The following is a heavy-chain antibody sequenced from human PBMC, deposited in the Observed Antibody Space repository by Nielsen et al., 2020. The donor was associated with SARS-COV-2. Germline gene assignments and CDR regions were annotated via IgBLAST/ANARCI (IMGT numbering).Heavy chain of an antibody. J-gene: IGHJ6*02. D-gene: IGHD4-17*01. V-gene: IGHV6-1*01. Sequence: WIRQSPSRGLEWLGRTYYRSKWYNDYAVSVKSRITINPDTSKNQFSLHLNSVTPEDTAVYYCARARGAYGDYYYHYYTMDVWGQGTTVTVSS. CDR2: TYYRSKWYN. CDR3: ARARGAYGDYYYHYYTMDV.